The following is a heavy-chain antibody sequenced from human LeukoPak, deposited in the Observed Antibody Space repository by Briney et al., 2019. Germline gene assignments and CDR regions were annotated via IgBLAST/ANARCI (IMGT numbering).Heavy chain of an antibody. CDR1: GYTFTSYG. Sequence: ASVKVSCKASGYTFTSYGISWVRQAPGQGLEWMGIINPSGGSTSYAQKFQGRVTMTRDTSTSTVYMELSSLRSEDTAVYYCARDSGDAFDIWGQGTMVTVSS. J-gene: IGHJ3*02. D-gene: IGHD1-26*01. CDR2: INPSGGST. V-gene: IGHV1-46*01. CDR3: ARDSGDAFDI.